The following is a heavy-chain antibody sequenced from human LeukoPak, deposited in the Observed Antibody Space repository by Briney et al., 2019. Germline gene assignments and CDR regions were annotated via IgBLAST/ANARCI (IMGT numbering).Heavy chain of an antibody. CDR2: ITNSGNSK. CDR3: ARDADSSSWSMYYYYGMDV. CDR1: EFTFSSYS. V-gene: IGHV3-48*01. J-gene: IGHJ6*02. Sequence: GGSLRLSCAASEFTFSSYSMNWVRQAPGKGLEGVSYITNSGNSKSYADSVKGRFTISRDNTKNSLYLQMNGLRAEDTAVYYCARDADSSSWSMYYYYGMDVWGQGTTVTVSS. D-gene: IGHD6-13*01.